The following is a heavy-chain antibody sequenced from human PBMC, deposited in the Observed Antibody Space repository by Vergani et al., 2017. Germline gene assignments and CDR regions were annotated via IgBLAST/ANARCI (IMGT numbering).Heavy chain of an antibody. Sequence: QVQLVESGGGVVQPGTSLRLSCAASGFTFSSYAFYWVRQAPGKGLEWVALISYDGINRYYADSVKGRFTISRDISKNTLYLRMNSLRAEDTAVYYCARDSRYCGSSNCPNYYYYMDAWGRGTTVTVSS. D-gene: IGHD2-2*01. V-gene: IGHV3-30-3*01. J-gene: IGHJ6*03. CDR1: GFTFSSYA. CDR2: ISYDGINR. CDR3: ARDSRYCGSSNCPNYYYYMDA.